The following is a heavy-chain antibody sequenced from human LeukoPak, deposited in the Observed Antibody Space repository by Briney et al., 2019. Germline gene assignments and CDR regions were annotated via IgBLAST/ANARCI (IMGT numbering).Heavy chain of an antibody. V-gene: IGHV3-23*01. CDR1: GFTFNNYA. CDR2: ISGSGGTT. CDR3: AKEEGYYYDSGGYYVEYFQH. Sequence: PGGSLRLSCAASGFTFNNYAMSWVRQAPGEGLEWVSAISGSGGTTYYADPVKGRFTFSRDNSKNTLYLQMNSLRAEDTAVYYCAKEEGYYYDSGGYYVEYFQHWGQGTLVTVSS. J-gene: IGHJ1*01. D-gene: IGHD3-22*01.